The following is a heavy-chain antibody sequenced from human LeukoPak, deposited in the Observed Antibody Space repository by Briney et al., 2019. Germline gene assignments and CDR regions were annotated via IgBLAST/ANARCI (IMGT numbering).Heavy chain of an antibody. CDR2: INHSGST. Sequence: PSETLSLTCAVYGGSFSGYYWSWIRQPPGKGLEWIGEINHSGSTNYNPSLKSRVTISVDTSKNQFSLKLSSVTAADTAVYYCARRGTYYDFWSGPRGGGKRDYFDYWGQGTLVTVSS. CDR3: ARRGTYYDFWSGPRGGGKRDYFDY. V-gene: IGHV4-34*01. D-gene: IGHD3-3*01. CDR1: GGSFSGYY. J-gene: IGHJ4*02.